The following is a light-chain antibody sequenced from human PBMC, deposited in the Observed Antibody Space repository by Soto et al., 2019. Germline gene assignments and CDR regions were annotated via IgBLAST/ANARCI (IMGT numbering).Light chain of an antibody. Sequence: QSALTQPPSASGSPGQAVTISCAXTSSDVGGYNFVSWYQQHPGKAPKLMIYEVSKRPSGVPDRFSGSKSGNTASLTVSGLQAEDEADYYCNSYAGSNNLGFVFGTGTKVTVL. CDR1: SSDVGGYNF. V-gene: IGLV2-8*01. CDR3: NSYAGSNNLGFV. J-gene: IGLJ1*01. CDR2: EVS.